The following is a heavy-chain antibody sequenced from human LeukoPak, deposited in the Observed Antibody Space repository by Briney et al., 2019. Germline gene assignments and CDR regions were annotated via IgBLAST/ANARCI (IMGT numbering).Heavy chain of an antibody. D-gene: IGHD3-16*01. CDR3: ARSRGTFLPHDY. CDR1: GFTFNSYS. CDR2: IYSGGGT. J-gene: IGHJ4*02. V-gene: IGHV3-66*01. Sequence: GGSLRLSCAASGFTFNSYSTNWVRQAPGKGLEWVSVIYSGGGTYYADSVKGRFTISRDNSKNTVYLQMDSLRVEDTAVYYCARSRGTFLPHDYWGQGTLVTVSS.